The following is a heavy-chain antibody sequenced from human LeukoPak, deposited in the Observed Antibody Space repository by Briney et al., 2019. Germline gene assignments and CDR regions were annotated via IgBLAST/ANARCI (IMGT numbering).Heavy chain of an antibody. J-gene: IGHJ6*03. Sequence: PSETLSLTCAVYGGSFSGYYWSWIRQPPGKGLEWIGEINHSGSTNYSPSLKSRVTISVDTSKNQFSLKLSSVTAADTAVYYCARVYGDSPSDYYYYYMDVWGKGTTVTVSS. V-gene: IGHV4-34*01. CDR2: INHSGST. CDR3: ARVYGDSPSDYYYYYMDV. D-gene: IGHD4-17*01. CDR1: GGSFSGYY.